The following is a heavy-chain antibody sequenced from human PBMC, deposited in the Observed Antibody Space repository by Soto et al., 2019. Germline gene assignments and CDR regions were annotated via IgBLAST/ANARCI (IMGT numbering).Heavy chain of an antibody. D-gene: IGHD3-3*01. CDR3: TRERITIFGVVIAPDAFDI. CDR1: GFTFGDYA. CDR2: IRSKAYGGTT. Sequence: GGSLRLSCTASGFTFGDYAMSWVRQAPGKGLEWVGFIRSKAYGGTTEYAASVKGRFTISRDDSKSIAYLQMYSLKTEDTAVYYCTRERITIFGVVIAPDAFDIWGQGTMVTVSS. V-gene: IGHV3-49*04. J-gene: IGHJ3*02.